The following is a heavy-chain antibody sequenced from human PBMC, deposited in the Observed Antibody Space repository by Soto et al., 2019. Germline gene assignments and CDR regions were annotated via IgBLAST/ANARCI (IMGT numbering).Heavy chain of an antibody. CDR1: GFTFSSYW. CDR3: ARAIVVVVPAVIFNWFDP. V-gene: IGHV3-7*01. CDR2: IKQDGSEK. J-gene: IGHJ5*02. Sequence: GSLRLSCAASGFTFSSYWMSWVRQAPGKGLEWVANIKQDGSEKYYVDSVKGRFTISRDNAKNSLYLQMNSLRAEDTAVYYCARAIVVVVPAVIFNWFDPWGQGTLVTVSS. D-gene: IGHD2-2*01.